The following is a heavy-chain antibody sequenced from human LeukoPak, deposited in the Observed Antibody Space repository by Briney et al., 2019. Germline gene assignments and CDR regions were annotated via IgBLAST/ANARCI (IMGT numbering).Heavy chain of an antibody. J-gene: IGHJ4*02. CDR2: IYYSGST. CDR1: GGSISSSSYY. V-gene: IGHV4-39*01. Sequence: PSETLSLTCTVSGGSISSSSYYWGWIRQPPGKGLEWIGSIYYSGSTYYNPSLKSRVTISVDTSKNQFSLKLSSVTAADTAVYYCARLVDSGYSYGIYDYWGQGTLVTVSS. CDR3: ARLVDSGYSYGIYDY. D-gene: IGHD5-18*01.